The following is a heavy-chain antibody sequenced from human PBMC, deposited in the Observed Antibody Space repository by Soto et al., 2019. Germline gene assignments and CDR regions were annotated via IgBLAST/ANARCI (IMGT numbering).Heavy chain of an antibody. J-gene: IGHJ4*02. V-gene: IGHV4-31*03. CDR1: GGSINSDDYY. Sequence: QVQLQESGPGLVKPSQTLSLTCTVSGGSINSDDYYWNWMRQHPGKGLEWIGYIFYSGSTYHNPSLKSRLTMSVDTSKNQVSLKLSSVTAADTAVYYCARVLRWEYYFDYWGQGTLVTVSS. CDR2: IFYSGST. D-gene: IGHD4-17*01. CDR3: ARVLRWEYYFDY.